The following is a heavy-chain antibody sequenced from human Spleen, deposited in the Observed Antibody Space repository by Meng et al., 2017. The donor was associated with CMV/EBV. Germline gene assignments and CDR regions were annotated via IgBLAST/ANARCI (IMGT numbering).Heavy chain of an antibody. CDR1: GDTFTNYI. J-gene: IGHJ6*02. Sequence: SVKVSCKASGDTFTNYIISWVRQAPGQRFEWMGGIIPILSITNYAQNLQGRITITADKSTSTAYMELSSLRSEDTAIYYCARVHDGFQQLETYYYYGLDVWGQGTTVTVSS. V-gene: IGHV1-69*10. D-gene: IGHD5-24*01. CDR2: IIPILSIT. CDR3: ARVHDGFQQLETYYYYGLDV.